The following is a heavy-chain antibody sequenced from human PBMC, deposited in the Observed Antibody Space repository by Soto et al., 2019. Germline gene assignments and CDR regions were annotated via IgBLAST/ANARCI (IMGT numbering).Heavy chain of an antibody. V-gene: IGHV4-34*01. CDR3: ARGRGINGTRYYYYGMDV. J-gene: IGHJ6*02. CDR2: INHSGST. D-gene: IGHD1-7*01. CDR1: GGSFSGYY. Sequence: SETLSLTCAVYGGSFSGYYWSWIRQPPGKGLEWIGEINHSGSTNYNPSLKSRVTISVDTSKNQFSLKLSSVTAADTAVYYRARGRGINGTRYYYYGMDVWGQGTTVTVSS.